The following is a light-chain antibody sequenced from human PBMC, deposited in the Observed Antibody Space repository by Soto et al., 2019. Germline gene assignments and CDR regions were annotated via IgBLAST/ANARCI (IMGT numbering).Light chain of an antibody. J-gene: IGLJ3*02. V-gene: IGLV2-23*01. Sequence: QSALTQPASVSGSPGQSITISCTGTSSEVGSYNFVSWYQQHPGKAPKLMIYEGSERPSGVSNRFSGSKSGNTASLTISGLQAEDEADYYCCSYAGSSTWVFGGGTKLTVL. CDR3: CSYAGSSTWV. CDR2: EGS. CDR1: SSEVGSYNF.